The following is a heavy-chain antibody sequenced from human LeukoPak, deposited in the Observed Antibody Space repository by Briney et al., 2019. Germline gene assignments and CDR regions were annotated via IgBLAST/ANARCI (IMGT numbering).Heavy chain of an antibody. V-gene: IGHV1-18*01. CDR1: GYTFTSYG. D-gene: IGHD3-10*01. CDR2: ISAYNGNT. CDR3: ARLGPDLYGSGSYGDIYYYYYMDV. J-gene: IGHJ6*03. Sequence: ASVKVSCKASGYTFTSYGISWVRQAPGQGLEWMGWISAYNGNTNYAQKLQGRVTMTTDTSTSTAYMELRSLRSDDTAVYYCARLGPDLYGSGSYGDIYYYYYMDVRGKGTTVTVSS.